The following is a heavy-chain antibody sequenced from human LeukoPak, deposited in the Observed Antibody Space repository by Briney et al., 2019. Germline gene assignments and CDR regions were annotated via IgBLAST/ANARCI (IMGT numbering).Heavy chain of an antibody. D-gene: IGHD2-21*01. CDR3: ATDRGDGSDAFDI. V-gene: IGHV4-4*08. CDR2: IYNSGST. Sequence: SETLSLTCAVSGGSISDYYWTWLRQPPGKGLEWIGYIYNSGSTNYNPSLKSRVTISVDTSKNQFSLKLSSVTAADTAVYYCATDRGDGSDAFDIWGQGTMVTVSS. CDR1: GGSISDYY. J-gene: IGHJ3*02.